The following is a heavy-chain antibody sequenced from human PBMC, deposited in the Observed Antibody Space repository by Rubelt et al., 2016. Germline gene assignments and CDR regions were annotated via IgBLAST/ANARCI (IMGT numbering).Heavy chain of an antibody. V-gene: IGHV3-30*04. J-gene: IGHJ4*02. CDR2: ISYDGSDK. D-gene: IGHD4-17*01. CDR3: ARDLMDYGAPEY. Sequence: LEWVAVISYDGSDKYYADSVKGRFTISRDNAENTLHLQMNSLRAEDTAVYYCARDLMDYGAPEYWGQGALVTVSS.